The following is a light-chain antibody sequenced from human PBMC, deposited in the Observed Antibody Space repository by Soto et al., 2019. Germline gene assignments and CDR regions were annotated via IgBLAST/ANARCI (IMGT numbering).Light chain of an antibody. CDR1: SGSVHTTHY. CDR2: STD. V-gene: IGLV8-61*01. Sequence: QTVVTQEPSVSVSPGGTVTLTCGLTSGSVHTTHYPSWYQQTPGQAPRSLICSTDTRSSGVPARFSGSILGNKAALTITGAQADDESDYYCVLYMGSGVGVFGGGTKLTVL. J-gene: IGLJ3*02. CDR3: VLYMGSGVGV.